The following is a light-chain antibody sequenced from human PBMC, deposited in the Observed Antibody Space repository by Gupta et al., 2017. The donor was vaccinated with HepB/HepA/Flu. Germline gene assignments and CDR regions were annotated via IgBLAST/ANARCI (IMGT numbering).Light chain of an antibody. V-gene: IGKV3-11*01. CDR2: DAS. Sequence: EIVLTQSPATLSLSPGERATLSCRASQSVSSYLAWYQQKPGQAPRLLIYDASNRATGITARFSGSGYGTDLTLTISSREPEDFAVYYCQQRSNWPPLTFGHGTKVDIK. J-gene: IGKJ3*01. CDR3: QQRSNWPPLT. CDR1: QSVSSY.